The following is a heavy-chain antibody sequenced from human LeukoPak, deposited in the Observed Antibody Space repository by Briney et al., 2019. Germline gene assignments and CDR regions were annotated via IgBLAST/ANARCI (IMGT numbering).Heavy chain of an antibody. CDR2: INANHGGT. Sequence: GASVKVSCKASGYIFTGYYLHWVRQAPGHGLEWMGWINANHGGTHYAQQFQGRVTMTRDTSISTAYMELSRLRSDDAAVYYCARHRDFDRTGYYYPLFDYWGQGTLVTVSS. V-gene: IGHV1-2*02. J-gene: IGHJ4*02. CDR3: ARHRDFDRTGYYYPLFDY. D-gene: IGHD3-22*01. CDR1: GYIFTGYY.